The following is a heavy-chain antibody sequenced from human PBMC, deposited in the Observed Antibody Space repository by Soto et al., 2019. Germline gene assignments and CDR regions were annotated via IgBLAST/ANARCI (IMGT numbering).Heavy chain of an antibody. Sequence: SETLSLTCTVSGGSISSSSYYWGWIRQPPGKGLEWIGSIYYSGSTYHNPSLKSRVTISVDTSKNQFSLKLSSVTAADTAVYYCASLAVAGHYYYYGMDVWGQGTTVTVSS. CDR1: GGSISSSSYY. CDR2: IYYSGST. V-gene: IGHV4-39*01. CDR3: ASLAVAGHYYYYGMDV. D-gene: IGHD6-19*01. J-gene: IGHJ6*02.